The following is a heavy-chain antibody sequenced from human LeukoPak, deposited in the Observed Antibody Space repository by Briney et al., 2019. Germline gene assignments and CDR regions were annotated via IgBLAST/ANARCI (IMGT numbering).Heavy chain of an antibody. V-gene: IGHV3-23*01. J-gene: IGHJ4*02. Sequence: GSLRLSCAASGYAFSSHCLTWVRQAPGKGLEWVSTINGPGDNPYYAETVKGRFTISRDNSKNTLYLQMHSLRAEDTAIYYCAKVSVCYGCYLDFWGQGTLVTVS. CDR2: INGPGDNP. D-gene: IGHD3-16*01. CDR3: AKVSVCYGCYLDF. CDR1: GYAFSSHC.